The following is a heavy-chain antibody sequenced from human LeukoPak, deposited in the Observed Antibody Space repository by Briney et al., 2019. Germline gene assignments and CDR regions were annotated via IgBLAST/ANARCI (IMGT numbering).Heavy chain of an antibody. J-gene: IGHJ4*02. CDR1: GFTFSSYA. D-gene: IGHD2-8*01. CDR3: ARAMYSPPSYYFDY. Sequence: PGGSLRLSCAASGFTFSSYAMHWVRQAPGKGLEYVSAISSNGGSTYYANSVKGRFTISRDNSKNTLYLQMGSLRAEDMAVYYCARAMYSPPSYYFDYWGQGTLVTVSS. V-gene: IGHV3-64*01. CDR2: ISSNGGST.